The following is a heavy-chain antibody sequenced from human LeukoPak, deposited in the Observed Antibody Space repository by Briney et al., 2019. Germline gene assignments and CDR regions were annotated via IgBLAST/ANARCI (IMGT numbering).Heavy chain of an antibody. CDR2: IIPIFGTA. V-gene: IGHV1-69*13. J-gene: IGHJ5*02. CDR3: AKDGEYQLLSLNNYGDRNWFDP. CDR1: GGTFSSYA. D-gene: IGHD2-2*01. Sequence: SVKVSCKASGGTFSSYAISWVRQAPGQGLEWMGGIIPIFGTANYAQKFQGRVTITADESTSTAYMELSSLRSEDTAVYYCAKDGEYQLLSLNNYGDRNWFDPWGQGTLVTVSS.